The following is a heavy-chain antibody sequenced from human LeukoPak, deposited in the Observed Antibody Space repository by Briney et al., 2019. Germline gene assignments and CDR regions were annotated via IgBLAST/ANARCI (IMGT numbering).Heavy chain of an antibody. CDR3: ASPLSMVRGVTVYQL. Sequence: GASVKVSCKASGYTFIDYYMHWVRQAPGQGLEWMGWINPNSGGTNYAQKFQGRVTMTRDTSISTAYMELRRLTSDDTAVYYCASPLSMVRGVTVYQLWGQGTLVTVSS. V-gene: IGHV1-2*02. J-gene: IGHJ4*02. D-gene: IGHD3-10*01. CDR2: INPNSGGT. CDR1: GYTFIDYY.